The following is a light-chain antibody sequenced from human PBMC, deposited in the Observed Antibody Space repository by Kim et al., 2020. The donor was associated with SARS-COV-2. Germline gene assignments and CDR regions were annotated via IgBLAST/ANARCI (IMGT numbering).Light chain of an antibody. Sequence: QLVPTQPPSVSGAPGQRVTVSCTGSSSSFGADYNVHWYQQLPGTAPKLLIYDNNNRPSGVPDRFSASKSGTSASLAITGLQAEDEADYYCQSFDSSLSGVVFGGGTQLTVL. CDR2: DNN. CDR3: QSFDSSLSGVV. CDR1: SSSFGADYN. J-gene: IGLJ2*01. V-gene: IGLV1-40*01.